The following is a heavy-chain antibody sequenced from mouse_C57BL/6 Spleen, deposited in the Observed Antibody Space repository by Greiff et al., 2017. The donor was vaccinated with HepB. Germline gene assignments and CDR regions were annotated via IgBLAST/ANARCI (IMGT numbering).Heavy chain of an antibody. J-gene: IGHJ3*01. CDR3: ARGGDGSYGGFSY. CDR2: ISYDGSN. V-gene: IGHV3-6*01. Sequence: DVKLVESGPGLVKPSQSLSLTCSVTGYSITSGYYWNWIRKFPGNKLEWMGYISYDGSNNYNPSLKNRISITRDTSKNQFFLKLNSVTTEDTATYYCARGGDGSYGGFSYWGQGTLVTVSA. CDR1: GYSITSGYY. D-gene: IGHD2-3*01.